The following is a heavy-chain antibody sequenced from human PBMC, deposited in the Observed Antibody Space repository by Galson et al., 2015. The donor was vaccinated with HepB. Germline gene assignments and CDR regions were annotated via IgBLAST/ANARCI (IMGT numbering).Heavy chain of an antibody. CDR3: ASAMTTNTWFDP. CDR2: ISAYNGNT. J-gene: IGHJ5*02. V-gene: IGHV1-18*01. D-gene: IGHD5-24*01. CDR1: GYTFTSYG. Sequence: SVKVSCKASGYTFTSYGISWVRQAPGQGLEWMGWISAYNGNTNYAQKLQGRVTMTTDASTSTAYMELRSLRSDDTAVYYCASAMTTNTWFDPWGQGTLVTVSS.